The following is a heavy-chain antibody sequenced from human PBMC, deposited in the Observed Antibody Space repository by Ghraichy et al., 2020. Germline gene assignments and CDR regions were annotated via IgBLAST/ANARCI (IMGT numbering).Heavy chain of an antibody. Sequence: SQTLSLTCTVSGGSVSSSSYYWGWVRQPPGEKLEWIPSFSYTESTYYNPSLKRRFTISIDTSKNKFSLIVSSVTAADAAVYYCARHERCFPFNYWGQGILIPVSS. CDR3: ARHERCFPFNY. CDR2: FSYTEST. V-gene: IGHV4-39*01. J-gene: IGHJ4*02. D-gene: IGHD2-8*01. CDR1: GGSVSSSSYY.